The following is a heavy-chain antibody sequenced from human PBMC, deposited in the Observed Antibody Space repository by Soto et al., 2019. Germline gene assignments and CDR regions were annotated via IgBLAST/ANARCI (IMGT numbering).Heavy chain of an antibody. CDR2: INPNSGGT. Sequence: ASVKVSCKASGYTFTDYYMHWVRQAPGQGLEWMGWINPNSGGTNYAQKFQGWVTMTRDTSINTAYMGLSRLSSDDTAVYYCARAPTDLIVVVPAAMGYWGQGTLVTVSS. V-gene: IGHV1-2*04. J-gene: IGHJ4*02. D-gene: IGHD2-2*01. CDR3: ARAPTDLIVVVPAAMGY. CDR1: GYTFTDYY.